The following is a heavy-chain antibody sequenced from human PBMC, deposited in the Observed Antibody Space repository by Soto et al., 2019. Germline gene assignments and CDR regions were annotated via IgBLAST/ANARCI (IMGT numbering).Heavy chain of an antibody. J-gene: IGHJ6*02. Sequence: PGGSLRLSCAASGFTFSSYGMHWVRQAPGKGLEWVAVISYDGSNKYYADSVKGRFTISRDNSKNTLYLQMNSLRAEDTAVYYCAKPQIITMIVVVIPDYGMDVWGQGTTVTVSS. D-gene: IGHD3-22*01. CDR3: AKPQIITMIVVVIPDYGMDV. V-gene: IGHV3-30*18. CDR1: GFTFSSYG. CDR2: ISYDGSNK.